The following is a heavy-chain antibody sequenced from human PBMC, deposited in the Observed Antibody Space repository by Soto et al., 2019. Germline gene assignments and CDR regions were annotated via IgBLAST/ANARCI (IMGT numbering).Heavy chain of an antibody. V-gene: IGHV3-9*01. CDR2: ISWSSGST. J-gene: IGHJ4*02. Sequence: EVQLVESGGDMVQPGRSLRLSCAASGFTFDDYGMNWVRQAPGKGLEWLSGISWSSGSTGYADSVKGRFTISRDNAKNSLYLQMNSLTVEDTALYYCAKALSGSYLFYFDSWGQGTPVTVSS. D-gene: IGHD1-26*01. CDR3: AKALSGSYLFYFDS. CDR1: GFTFDDYG.